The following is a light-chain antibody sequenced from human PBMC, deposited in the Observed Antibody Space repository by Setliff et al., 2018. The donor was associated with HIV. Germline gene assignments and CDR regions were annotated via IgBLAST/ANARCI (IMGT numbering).Light chain of an antibody. CDR3: CSYAGRYTYV. CDR2: DVT. J-gene: IGLJ1*01. V-gene: IGLV2-11*01. Sequence: QSALAQPRSVSGSPGQSVTISCTGTSSDVGGYNYVSWYQQHPGKAPKLMIYDVTKRPSGVPDRFSGSKSGNTASLTISRLQAEDEADYYCCSYAGRYTYVFGTGTKVT. CDR1: SSDVGGYNY.